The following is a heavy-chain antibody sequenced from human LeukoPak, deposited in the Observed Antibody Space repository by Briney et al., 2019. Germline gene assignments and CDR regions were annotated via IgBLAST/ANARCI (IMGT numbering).Heavy chain of an antibody. CDR1: GYTLTELS. CDR3: VTKPITMVRGVIPD. CDR2: FDPEDGET. D-gene: IGHD3-10*01. Sequence: GASVKVSCKVSGYTLTELSMHWVRQAPGKGLEWMGGFDPEDGETIYAQKFQGRVTMTEDTSTDTAYMELSSLRSEDTAVYYCVTKPITMVRGVIPDWGQGTLVTVSS. V-gene: IGHV1-24*01. J-gene: IGHJ4*02.